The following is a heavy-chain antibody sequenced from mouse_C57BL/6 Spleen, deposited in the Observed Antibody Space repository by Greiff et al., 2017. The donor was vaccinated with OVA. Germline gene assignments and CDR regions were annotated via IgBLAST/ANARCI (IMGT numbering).Heavy chain of an antibody. CDR2: ISYEGSN. D-gene: IGHD2-3*01. J-gene: IGHJ4*01. CDR3: ALSYDGYYNAMDY. CDR1: GYSITSGYY. Sequence: ESGPGLVKPSQSLSLTCSVTGYSITSGYYWNWIRQFPGNKLEWVGYISYEGSNNYNPSLQNRISLTRDTSKNPFFLKLNSVTTEDTATEYYALSYDGYYNAMDYWGQGTSVTVSS. V-gene: IGHV3-6*01.